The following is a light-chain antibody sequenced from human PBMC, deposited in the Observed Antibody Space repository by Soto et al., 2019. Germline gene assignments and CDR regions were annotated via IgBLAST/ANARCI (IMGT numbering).Light chain of an antibody. J-gene: IGKJ1*01. CDR3: QHWVDYMWT. CDR1: QSISSW. V-gene: IGKV1-5*03. Sequence: DLHLTQSPSTLSASVGDRVTITCRASQSISSWLAWYQQKPGKAPKLLIYKASTLESGVPSRFSGSGYGTEFTLTSSSLQPDDFDTYYCQHWVDYMWTFGQGTKVEIK. CDR2: KAS.